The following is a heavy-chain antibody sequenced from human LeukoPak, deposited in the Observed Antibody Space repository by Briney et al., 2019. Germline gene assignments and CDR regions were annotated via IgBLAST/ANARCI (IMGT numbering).Heavy chain of an antibody. CDR2: LSGSGGSP. J-gene: IGHJ4*02. CDR3: ANALGGGNTWYYFDC. Sequence: GGSLRLSCAASGFTFSSYAVSWVRQAPGKGLEWVSSLSGSGGSPNYANSVKGRFTISRDNSKNTLYLQMNSLRAEDTAVYYCANALGGGNTWYYFDCWGQGTLVTVSS. D-gene: IGHD6-13*01. CDR1: GFTFSSYA. V-gene: IGHV3-23*01.